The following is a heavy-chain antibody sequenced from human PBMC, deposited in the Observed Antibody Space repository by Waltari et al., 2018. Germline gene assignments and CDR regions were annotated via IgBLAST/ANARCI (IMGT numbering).Heavy chain of an antibody. Sequence: EVQLVESGGVLVQPGGSLRLSCKGSGFTFSDYWMHWVRQAPGKGPVWVSRINPEGRDTTSAGSVKGRFTISRDNAKDTLYLQMNSLRVEDTAVYYCARAGFYRFDYWGHGTLATVSS. CDR3: ARAGFYRFDY. CDR2: INPEGRDT. CDR1: GFTFSDYW. V-gene: IGHV3-74*01. D-gene: IGHD3-16*02. J-gene: IGHJ4*01.